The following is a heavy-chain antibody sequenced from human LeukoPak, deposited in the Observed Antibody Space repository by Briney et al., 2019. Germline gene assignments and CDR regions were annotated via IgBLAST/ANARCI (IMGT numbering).Heavy chain of an antibody. CDR1: GYTFTGYY. CDR2: INPNSGGT. D-gene: IGHD2-2*01. V-gene: IGHV1-2*02. CDR3: ARDGARIVVVPAAKTNYYYYYMDV. Sequence: ASVKVSCKASGYTFTGYYMHWVRQAPGQGLEWMGWINPNSGGTNYAQKFQGRVTMTRDTSISTAYMELSRLRSDDTAVYYCARDGARIVVVPAAKTNYYYYYMDVWGKGTTVTVSS. J-gene: IGHJ6*03.